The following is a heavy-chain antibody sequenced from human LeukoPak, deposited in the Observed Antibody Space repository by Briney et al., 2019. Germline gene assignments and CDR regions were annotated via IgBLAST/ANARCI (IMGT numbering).Heavy chain of an antibody. V-gene: IGHV4-34*01. CDR3: ARGPHYYGSGSYWLLDY. CDR2: INHSGST. J-gene: IGHJ4*02. Sequence: NPSETLSLTCAVYGGSFSGYYWSWIRKPPGKGLEWIGEINHSGSTNYNPSLRSRVTISVDTSKNQFSLKLSSVTAADTAVYYCARGPHYYGSGSYWLLDYWGQGTLVTVSS. CDR1: GGSFSGYY. D-gene: IGHD3-10*01.